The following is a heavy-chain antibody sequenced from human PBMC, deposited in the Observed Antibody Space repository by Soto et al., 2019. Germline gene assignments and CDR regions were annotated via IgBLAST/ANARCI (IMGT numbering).Heavy chain of an antibody. CDR1: GGSISSYY. J-gene: IGHJ5*02. CDR3: ARQDDFWSGSNWFDP. Sequence: PSETLSLTCTVSGGSISSYYWSWIRQPPGKGLVWIGNVYYNGFTYYNPSLKSRVTMFVDTSKNHFSLKMTSVTAADTAVYYCARQDDFWSGSNWFDPWGQGTLVTVSS. V-gene: IGHV4-59*04. CDR2: VYYNGFT. D-gene: IGHD3-3*01.